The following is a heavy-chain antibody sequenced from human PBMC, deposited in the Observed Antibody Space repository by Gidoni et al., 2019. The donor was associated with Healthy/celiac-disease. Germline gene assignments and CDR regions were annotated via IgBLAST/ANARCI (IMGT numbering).Heavy chain of an antibody. Sequence: EVQLVESGGGLVQPGRSLRLSFAASGFTFDDYAMHWVRQAPGKGLEWVSGISWNSGSIGYADSVKGRFTIYRDNAKNSLYLQMNSLRAEDTALYYCAKAPIVVVPAAIGPGYYYYYGMDVWGQGTTVTVSS. CDR1: GFTFDDYA. CDR2: ISWNSGSI. J-gene: IGHJ6*02. CDR3: AKAPIVVVPAAIGPGYYYYYGMDV. V-gene: IGHV3-9*01. D-gene: IGHD2-2*02.